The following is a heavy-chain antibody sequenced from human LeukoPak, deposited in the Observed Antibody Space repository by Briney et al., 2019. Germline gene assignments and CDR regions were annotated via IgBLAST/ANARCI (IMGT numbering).Heavy chain of an antibody. CDR2: IYHSGST. V-gene: IGHV4-4*01. D-gene: IGHD3-10*01. CDR1: GGSISSSNW. J-gene: IGHJ3*02. Sequence: SGTLSLTCAVSGGSISSSNWWGCLRQPPGKGLEWIGEIYHSGSTNYNPSLKSRVTISVDKSKNKFSLKLSSVTAAATAVYCCAREGVLLWFGELFRTAFDIWGQGTMVTVSS. CDR3: AREGVLLWFGELFRTAFDI.